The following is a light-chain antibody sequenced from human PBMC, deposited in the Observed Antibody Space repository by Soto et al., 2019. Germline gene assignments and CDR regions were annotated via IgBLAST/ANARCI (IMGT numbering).Light chain of an antibody. J-gene: IGKJ3*01. CDR3: QQRSNWHQRGPFT. V-gene: IGKV3-11*01. CDR2: DAS. CDR1: QSVSSY. Sequence: EIVLTQSPATLSLSPGERATLSCRASQSVSSYLAWYQQKPGQAPRLLIYDASNRATGIPARFSGSGSGTDFTLTISSLEPEDFAVYYCQQRSNWHQRGPFTFGPGTKVDIK.